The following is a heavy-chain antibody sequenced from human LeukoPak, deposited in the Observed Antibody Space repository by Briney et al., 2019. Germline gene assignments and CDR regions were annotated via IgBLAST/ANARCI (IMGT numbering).Heavy chain of an antibody. V-gene: IGHV5-51*01. Sequence: GESLKISCKGSGYSFTSYWIGWVRQMPGKGLEWMGIIYPGDSDTRYSPSFQGQVTISADKSISTAYLQWSSLKAADSAMYYCARYKATAGIDSWGQGTLVTVSS. CDR1: GYSFTSYW. D-gene: IGHD6-13*01. CDR3: ARYKATAGIDS. J-gene: IGHJ4*02. CDR2: IYPGDSDT.